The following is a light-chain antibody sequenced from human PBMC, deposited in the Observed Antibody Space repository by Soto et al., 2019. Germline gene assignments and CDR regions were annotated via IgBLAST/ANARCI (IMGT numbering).Light chain of an antibody. CDR3: LSYTSANTRV. V-gene: IGLV2-14*01. CDR2: EVN. Sequence: QSALTQPASVSASPGQSITISCTGTSSDVGGYTFVSWYQHHPGKAPKLMIYEVNNRPSGVSNRFSGSKSGNTASLTISGLQPEDEADYYCLSYTSANTRVFGGGTQLTVL. CDR1: SSDVGGYTF. J-gene: IGLJ7*01.